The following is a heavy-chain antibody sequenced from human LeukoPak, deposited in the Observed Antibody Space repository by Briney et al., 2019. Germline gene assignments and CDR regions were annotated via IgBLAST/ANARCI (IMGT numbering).Heavy chain of an antibody. CDR2: ISYDGSNK. J-gene: IGHJ4*02. CDR3: AKDLEGATTGPFDY. CDR1: GFTFSSYG. V-gene: IGHV3-30*18. D-gene: IGHD1-1*01. Sequence: GGSLRLSCAASGFTFSSYGMHWVRQAPGKGLEWVAVISYDGSNKYYADSVEGRFTISRDNSKNTLYLQMNSLRAEDTAVYYCAKDLEGATTGPFDYWGQGTLVTVSS.